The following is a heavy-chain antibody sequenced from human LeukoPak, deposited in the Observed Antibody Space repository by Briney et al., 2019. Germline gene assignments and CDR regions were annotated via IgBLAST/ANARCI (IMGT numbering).Heavy chain of an antibody. CDR2: IYPGDSDT. V-gene: IGHV5-51*01. CDR3: ARQYYGSGRASWFDP. J-gene: IGHJ5*02. CDR1: GYSFTSYW. Sequence: GESLKNSCKGSGYSFTSYWIGWVRRMPGKGLEWMGIIYPGDSDTRYSPSFQGQVTISADKSISTAYLQWSSLKASDTAMYYCARQYYGSGRASWFDPWGQGTLVTVSS. D-gene: IGHD3-10*01.